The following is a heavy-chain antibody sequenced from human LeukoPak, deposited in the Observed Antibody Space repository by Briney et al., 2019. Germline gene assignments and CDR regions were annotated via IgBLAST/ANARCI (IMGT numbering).Heavy chain of an antibody. J-gene: IGHJ4*02. CDR1: GFTFSNAW. Sequence: GSLRLSCAASGFTFSNAWMSWVRQAPGKGLEWIGEINHSGSTNYNPSLKSRVIISVDTSKNQFSLKLSSVTAADTAVYYCARLDYSTVEDYWGQGTLVTVSS. D-gene: IGHD4-23*01. CDR2: INHSGST. CDR3: ARLDYSTVEDY. V-gene: IGHV4-34*01.